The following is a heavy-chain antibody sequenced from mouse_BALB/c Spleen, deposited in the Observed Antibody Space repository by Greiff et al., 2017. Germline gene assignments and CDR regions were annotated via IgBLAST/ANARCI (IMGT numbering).Heavy chain of an antibody. CDR3: ASRRWDGLGFAY. CDR2: IHYSGST. V-gene: IGHV3-1*02. D-gene: IGHD2-3*01. J-gene: IGHJ3*01. Sequence: DVKLQESGPDLVKPSQSLSLTCTVTGYSITSGYSWHWIRQFPGNKLEWMGYIHYSGSTNYNPSLKSRISITRDTSKNQFFLQLNSVTTEDTATYYCASRRWDGLGFAYWGQGTLVTVSA. CDR1: GYSITSGYS.